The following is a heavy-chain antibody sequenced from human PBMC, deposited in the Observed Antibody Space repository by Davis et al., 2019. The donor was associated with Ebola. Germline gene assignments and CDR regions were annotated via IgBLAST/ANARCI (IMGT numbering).Heavy chain of an antibody. J-gene: IGHJ4*02. V-gene: IGHV3-48*04. CDR2: ISYPSNII. CDR3: AREMGGDTMIVVDYFDY. CDR1: GFTFSTYS. D-gene: IGHD3-22*01. Sequence: ESLKISCAASGFTFSTYSMNWIRQAPGKGLEWVSFISYPSNIIYYADSVKGRFSISRDSAKNSVYLQMNSLRAEDTAVYYCAREMGGDTMIVVDYFDYWGQGTLVTVSS.